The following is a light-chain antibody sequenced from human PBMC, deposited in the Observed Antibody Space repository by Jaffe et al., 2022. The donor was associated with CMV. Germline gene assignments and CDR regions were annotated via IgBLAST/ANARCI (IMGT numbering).Light chain of an antibody. CDR1: QSVSTY. V-gene: IGKV3-11*01. J-gene: IGKJ1*01. CDR3: QQRSNWLWT. Sequence: EIVLTQSPATLSLSPGERATLSCRASQSVSTYLVWYQQKPGQAPRLLISDASNRATGIPARFSGSGSGTDFTLTISSLEPEDFAVYYCQQRSNWLWTFGQGTKVEIK. CDR2: DAS.